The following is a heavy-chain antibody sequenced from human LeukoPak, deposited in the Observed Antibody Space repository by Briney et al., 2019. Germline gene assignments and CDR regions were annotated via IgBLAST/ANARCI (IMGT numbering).Heavy chain of an antibody. J-gene: IGHJ4*02. CDR1: GFTFSSYG. D-gene: IGHD3-16*02. Sequence: PGGSLRLSCAASGFTFSSYGMHWVRQAPGKGLEWVAVISYDGSNKYYADSVKGRFTISRDNSKNTLYLQTNSLRAEDTAVYYCAKNHVWGSYRYLTDYWGQGTLVTVSS. V-gene: IGHV3-30*18. CDR2: ISYDGSNK. CDR3: AKNHVWGSYRYLTDY.